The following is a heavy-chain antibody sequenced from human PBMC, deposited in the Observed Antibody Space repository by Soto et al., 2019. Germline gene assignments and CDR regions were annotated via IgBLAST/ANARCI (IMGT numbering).Heavy chain of an antibody. CDR2: IIPIFGTS. J-gene: IGHJ4*02. Sequence: QVQLVQSGAEVKKPGSSVKVSCKASGRTFSSYSISWVRQTPGQGLEWMGGIIPIFGTSTYAHKFQGIVMLPANESKDTASMERSSLISEDTDVYYCATSNQHNYGPRPTYYFDDWGQGTLDTVSS. D-gene: IGHD5-18*01. CDR1: GRTFSSYS. CDR3: ATSNQHNYGPRPTYYFDD. V-gene: IGHV1-69*01.